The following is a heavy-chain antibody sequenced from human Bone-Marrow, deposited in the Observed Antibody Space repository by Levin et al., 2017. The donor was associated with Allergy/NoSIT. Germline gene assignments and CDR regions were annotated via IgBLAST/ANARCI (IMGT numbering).Heavy chain of an antibody. D-gene: IGHD4-17*01. CDR3: ATELTLVKNDYGDYGDKLNWYFDL. CDR1: GYTLTELS. J-gene: IGHJ2*01. Sequence: GESLKISCKVSGYTLTELSMHWVRQAPGKGLEWMGGFDPEDGETIYAQKFQGRVTMTEDTSTDTAYMELSSLRSEDTAVYYCATELTLVKNDYGDYGDKLNWYFDLWGRGTLVTVSS. CDR2: FDPEDGET. V-gene: IGHV1-24*01.